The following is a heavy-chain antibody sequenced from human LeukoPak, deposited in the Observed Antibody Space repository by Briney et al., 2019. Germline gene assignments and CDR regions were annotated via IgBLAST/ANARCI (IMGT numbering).Heavy chain of an antibody. Sequence: ASVKVSCKASGYTFTSYAMHWVRQAPGQRLEWMGGINAGNGNTKYSQKFQGRVTITRDTSASTAYMELSSLRSEDTAVYYCARAWNYEDNYYGMDVWGQGTTVTVSS. D-gene: IGHD1-7*01. CDR1: GYTFTSYA. V-gene: IGHV1-3*01. CDR3: ARAWNYEDNYYGMDV. CDR2: INAGNGNT. J-gene: IGHJ6*02.